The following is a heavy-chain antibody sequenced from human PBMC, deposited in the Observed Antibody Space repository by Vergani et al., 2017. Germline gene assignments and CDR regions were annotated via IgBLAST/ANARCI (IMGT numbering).Heavy chain of an antibody. CDR2: ITSSGSYG. CDR1: AFTFSSYS. V-gene: IGHV3-21*01. J-gene: IGHJ6*03. D-gene: IGHD1-7*01. Sequence: EVQLVESGGGLVKPGGPLRLSCAASAFTFSSYSMNWVRQAPGKGLEWVSSITSSGSYGYYADSVKGRFTISRDNAKNSLYLQMNSLRAEDTAVYYCARGANWNYFGSGYYMDVWGKGTTVTVSS. CDR3: ARGANWNYFGSGYYMDV.